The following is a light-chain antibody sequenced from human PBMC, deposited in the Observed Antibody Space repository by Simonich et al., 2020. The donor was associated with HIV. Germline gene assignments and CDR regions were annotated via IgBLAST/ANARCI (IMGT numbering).Light chain of an antibody. V-gene: IGKV3D-20*01. CDR2: DAS. J-gene: IGKJ2*01. CDR3: QQYGSSPYT. Sequence: EIVLTQSPGTLSLSPGERATLSCRASQSVSSSYLAWYQQKPGLAPRLLIYDASSRDTGIPDRFSGSGSGTDFTLTISRLEPEDFAVYYCQQYGSSPYTFGQGTKLEIK. CDR1: QSVSSSY.